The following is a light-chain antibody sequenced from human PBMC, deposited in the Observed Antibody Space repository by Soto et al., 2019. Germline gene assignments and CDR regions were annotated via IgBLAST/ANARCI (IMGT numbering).Light chain of an antibody. J-gene: IGKJ2*01. CDR2: DAS. V-gene: IGKV3-15*01. Sequence: EVVMTQSPATLSVSPGERATLSCRASRSLSTNLAWYQQKPGQAPRLLIYDASIRATGIPDRFSGSGSGTDFTLPISSLQSEDFAVYYCQQYNNWPPYTFGQGTKLKIK. CDR1: RSLSTN. CDR3: QQYNNWPPYT.